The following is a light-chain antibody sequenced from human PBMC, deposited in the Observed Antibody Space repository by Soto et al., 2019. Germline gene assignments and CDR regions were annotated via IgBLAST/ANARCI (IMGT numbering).Light chain of an antibody. CDR2: GTS. Sequence: IAGTKSQGTLSLSPGERATPSCRASQSVSSRHLAWYRQKPGQAPRLLIYGTSNRATGIPDRFSGSGSGPDFSLIISRLEPEDFAVYYCQYYGSSPRTFGQGTKVDI. V-gene: IGKV3-20*01. J-gene: IGKJ1*01. CDR3: QYYGSSPRT. CDR1: QSVSSRH.